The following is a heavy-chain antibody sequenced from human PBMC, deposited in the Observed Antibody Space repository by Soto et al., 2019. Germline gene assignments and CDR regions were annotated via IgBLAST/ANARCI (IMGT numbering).Heavy chain of an antibody. Sequence: EVQLVESGGGLVQPGGSLRLSCVASGFIFSSYSMNWVRQAPGKGLEWISYINSGSTSIYYADSVKGRFTISRDNAKNSLYLQMNSLRAEDTAVYYCANSASPDAYWGQGSLVNVSS. CDR3: ANSASPDAY. CDR2: INSGSTSI. CDR1: GFIFSSYS. V-gene: IGHV3-48*01. D-gene: IGHD1-26*01. J-gene: IGHJ4*02.